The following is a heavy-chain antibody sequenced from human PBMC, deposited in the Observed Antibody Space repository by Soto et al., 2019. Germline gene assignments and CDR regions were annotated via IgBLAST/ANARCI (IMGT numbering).Heavy chain of an antibody. CDR3: ARVSRSSSWYNYYYYGMDV. CDR1: GGTFSSYA. V-gene: IGHV1-69*13. D-gene: IGHD6-13*01. CDR2: IIPIFGTA. J-gene: IGHJ6*02. Sequence: XSVKVSCKASGGTFSSYAISWVRQAPGQGLEWMGGIIPIFGTANYAQKFQGRVTITADESTSTDYMELSSLRSEDTAVYYCARVSRSSSWYNYYYYGMDVWGQGTTVTVSS.